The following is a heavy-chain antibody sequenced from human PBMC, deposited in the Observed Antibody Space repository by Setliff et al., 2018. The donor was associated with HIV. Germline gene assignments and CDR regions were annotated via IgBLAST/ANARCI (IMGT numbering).Heavy chain of an antibody. CDR1: GYTFKTFG. D-gene: IGHD5-18*01. CDR2: MNPNSGNT. V-gene: IGHV1-8*03. CDR3: ARDGQLNY. Sequence: ASVKVSCKASGYTFKTFGISWVRQATGQGLEWMGWMNPNSGNTGYAQKFQGRVTITTDESTSTAYMELSSLRSEGTAVYYCARDGQLNYWGQGTLVTVSS. J-gene: IGHJ4*02.